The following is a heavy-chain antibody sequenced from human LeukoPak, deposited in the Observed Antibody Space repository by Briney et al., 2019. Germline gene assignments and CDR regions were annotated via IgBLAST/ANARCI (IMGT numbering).Heavy chain of an antibody. CDR3: AKGRPGDL. CDR1: GFTFRSYG. V-gene: IGHV3-30*02. Sequence: GGSLRLSCAASGFTFRSYGMHWVRQAPGKGLEWVAFIPYDLSNKYYADSVKGRFTISRDSFKNTLYLQMNSLRIEDTAVYYCAKGRPGDLWGRGTLVTVSS. D-gene: IGHD7-27*01. J-gene: IGHJ2*01. CDR2: IPYDLSNK.